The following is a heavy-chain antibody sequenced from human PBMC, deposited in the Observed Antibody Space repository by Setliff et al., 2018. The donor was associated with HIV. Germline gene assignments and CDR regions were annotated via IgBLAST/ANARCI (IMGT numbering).Heavy chain of an antibody. CDR2: INVGNGNT. V-gene: IGHV1-18*01. Sequence: ASVKVFCKASGYTFLNYGISWVRQTPGRGLEWMAWINVGNGNTKTARKFQGRVALTTDTSTSTAHMELRNLRSDDTAVYYCARDSGMAVVGTWRRLDPWGQGTLVTVSS. CDR3: ARDSGMAVVGTWRRLDP. J-gene: IGHJ5*02. D-gene: IGHD6-19*01. CDR1: GYTFLNYG.